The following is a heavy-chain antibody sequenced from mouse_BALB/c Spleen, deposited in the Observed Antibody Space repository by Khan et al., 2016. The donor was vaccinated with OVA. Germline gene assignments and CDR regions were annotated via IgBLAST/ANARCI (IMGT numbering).Heavy chain of an antibody. CDR2: INTYTGEP. V-gene: IGHV9-3-1*01. D-gene: IGHD2-1*01. CDR1: GYTLTNYG. CDR3: ARSNGNYWVAY. Sequence: QIQLVQSGPELKKPGETVKISCKASGYTLTNYGMNWVKQAPGKGLKWMGWINTYTGEPTYAEDFKGRIAFSLETSASTAYLQINNLKNEDTATYFWARSNGNYWVAYWGQGTLVTVSA. J-gene: IGHJ3*01.